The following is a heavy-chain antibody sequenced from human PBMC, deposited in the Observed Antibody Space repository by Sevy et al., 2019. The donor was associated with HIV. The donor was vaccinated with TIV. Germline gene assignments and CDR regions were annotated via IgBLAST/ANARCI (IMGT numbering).Heavy chain of an antibody. CDR3: AREERSGTTTSFDY. V-gene: IGHV3-33*01. J-gene: IGHJ4*02. CDR1: GFTFSDYG. CDR2: IWSDGSNK. D-gene: IGHD1-7*01. Sequence: GGSLRLSCAASGFTFSDYGMHWVRQAPGKGLEWVAVIWSDGSNKYYGDSVKGRFTISRDSSKNTLFLQMNSLRVDDTAVYYCAREERSGTTTSFDYWGQGARVTVSS.